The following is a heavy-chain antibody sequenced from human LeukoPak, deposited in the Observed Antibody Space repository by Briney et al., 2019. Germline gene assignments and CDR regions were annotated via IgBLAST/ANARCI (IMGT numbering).Heavy chain of an antibody. Sequence: PSETLSLTCAVSGGSISSGGYSWSWIRQPPGKGLEWIGYIYHSGSTYYNPSLKSRVTISVDRSKNRFSLKLSSVTAADTAVYYCAGYGDYVYDYWGQGTLVTVSS. CDR2: IYHSGST. D-gene: IGHD4-17*01. J-gene: IGHJ4*02. V-gene: IGHV4-30-2*01. CDR3: AGYGDYVYDY. CDR1: GGSISSGGYS.